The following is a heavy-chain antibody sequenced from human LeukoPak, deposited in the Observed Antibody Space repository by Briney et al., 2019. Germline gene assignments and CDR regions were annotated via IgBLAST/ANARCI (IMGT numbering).Heavy chain of an antibody. CDR2: IKQDGSEK. D-gene: IGHD2-21*01. J-gene: IGHJ4*02. CDR1: GFTFSSYW. Sequence: RGSLRLSCAASGFTFSSYWMSWVRQAPGKGLERVANIKQDGSEKYYVDSVKGRFTISRDNAKNSLYLQMSSLRAEDTAVYYCAREVCCGGDPDPQVWGQGTLVTVSS. V-gene: IGHV3-7*01. CDR3: AREVCCGGDPDPQV.